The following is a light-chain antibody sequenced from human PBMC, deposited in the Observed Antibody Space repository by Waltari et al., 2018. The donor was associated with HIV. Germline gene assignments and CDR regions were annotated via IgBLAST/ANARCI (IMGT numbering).Light chain of an antibody. V-gene: IGLV3-1*01. J-gene: IGLJ2*01. Sequence: SYELTLPHSVSVSPGQTASITWSGAKLGDKYACWYQQKPGQSPVLFIYQDNKRPSGIPERFSGSNSGNTATLTISGTQAMDEADYYCQAWDSSLVVFGGGTKLTVL. CDR3: QAWDSSLVV. CDR2: QDN. CDR1: KLGDKY.